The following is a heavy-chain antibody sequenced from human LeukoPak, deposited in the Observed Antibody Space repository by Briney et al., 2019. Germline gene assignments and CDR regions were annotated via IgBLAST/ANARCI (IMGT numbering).Heavy chain of an antibody. CDR3: AKAADIVVVPAATFDP. CDR2: ISGSGGSI. Sequence: GGSLRLSCAASGFTFSSYAMSWVRQAPGKGLEWVSGISGSGGSIYYADSVKGRFTISRDNSKNTLYLQMNSLRAKDTAVYYCAKAADIVVVPAATFDPWGQGTLVTVSS. J-gene: IGHJ5*02. D-gene: IGHD2-2*01. V-gene: IGHV3-23*01. CDR1: GFTFSSYA.